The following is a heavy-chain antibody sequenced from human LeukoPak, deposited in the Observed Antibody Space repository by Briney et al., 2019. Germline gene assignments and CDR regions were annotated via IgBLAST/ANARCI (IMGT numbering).Heavy chain of an antibody. CDR2: IFYSGST. Sequence: SQTLSLTCSVSGGSINNADYYWSWIRQPPGKGLEWIGNIFYSGSTDYNPSLKSRVSISVDTSKNHFSLKLSSVTAADTAMYYYTRGQWLPVFDFWGQGTLVTVSS. CDR3: TRGQWLPVFDF. J-gene: IGHJ4*02. D-gene: IGHD3-22*01. CDR1: GGSINNADYY. V-gene: IGHV4-30-4*03.